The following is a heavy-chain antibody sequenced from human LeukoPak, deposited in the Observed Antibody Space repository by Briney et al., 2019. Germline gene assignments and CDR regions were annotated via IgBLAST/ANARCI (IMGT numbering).Heavy chain of an antibody. J-gene: IGHJ4*02. V-gene: IGHV3-15*01. Sequence: GSLRLSCAASGFTFSKAWMSWVRQAPGKGLEWVGRIKSKVDGGTTDYAAAVEGRFTISRDDSENTLSLQMSSLKTDDTAVYYCTRDREVAGPDSWGQGTLVTVSS. D-gene: IGHD6-19*01. CDR1: GFTFSKAW. CDR3: TRDREVAGPDS. CDR2: IKSKVDGGTT.